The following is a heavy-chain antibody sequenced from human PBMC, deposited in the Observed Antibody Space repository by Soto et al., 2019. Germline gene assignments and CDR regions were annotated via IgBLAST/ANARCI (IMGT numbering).Heavy chain of an antibody. V-gene: IGHV5-51*01. J-gene: IGHJ6*02. CDR1: GYTFTNYW. CDR2: IYPGDSDT. CDR3: AASIFYYGMDV. Sequence: GESLKISCKGSGYTFTNYWIGWVRQMPGKGLEWMGIIYPGDSDTKYDPSFQGQVTISADKSITTTYLQWSSLKASDTAIYYCAASIFYYGMDVWGQGTTVTVSS.